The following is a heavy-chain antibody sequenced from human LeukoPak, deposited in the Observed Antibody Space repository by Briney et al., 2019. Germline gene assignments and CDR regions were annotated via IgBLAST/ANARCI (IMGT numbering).Heavy chain of an antibody. V-gene: IGHV3-30*04. CDR3: ARHRNGGSQDDAFDI. D-gene: IGHD2-15*01. CDR2: ISYDGNNK. J-gene: IGHJ3*02. CDR1: GFIFNSYA. Sequence: GGSLRLSCAASGFIFNSYAMHWVRQAPGKGLQWVAVISYDGNNKYYTDSAKGRFTISRDNSKNTLYLQMNSLRAEDTAVYYCARHRNGGSQDDAFDIWGQGTMVTVSS.